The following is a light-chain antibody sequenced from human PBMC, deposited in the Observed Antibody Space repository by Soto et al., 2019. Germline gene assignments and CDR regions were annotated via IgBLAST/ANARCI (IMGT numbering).Light chain of an antibody. J-gene: IGKJ1*01. CDR2: WAS. CDR3: QQYYYTPWT. Sequence: DIVMTQSPDSLAVSLGERATINCRSSQSVLYSSNNKNYLAWYQQKPGQPPKLLIYWASTRESGVPDRFSGSGSGTDFTLTISSLQAEDVAVYSGQQYYYTPWTFGQGTKVEIK. V-gene: IGKV4-1*01. CDR1: QSVLYSSNNKNY.